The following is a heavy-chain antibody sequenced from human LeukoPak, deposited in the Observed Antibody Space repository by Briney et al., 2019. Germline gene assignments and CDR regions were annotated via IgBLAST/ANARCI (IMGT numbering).Heavy chain of an antibody. CDR3: ARDNSVGETAWWFDP. CDR1: GYSFTSYY. V-gene: IGHV1-46*01. J-gene: IGHJ5*02. Sequence: ASVKVSCKASGYSFTSYYMHWVRQAPGQGLEWMGLINPSGSSAAYAQKFQGRLTMTRDMFTSTDYMELTSLTSDDTAVYCCARDNSVGETAWWFDPWGQGTLVTVSS. D-gene: IGHD1-26*01. CDR2: INPSGSSA.